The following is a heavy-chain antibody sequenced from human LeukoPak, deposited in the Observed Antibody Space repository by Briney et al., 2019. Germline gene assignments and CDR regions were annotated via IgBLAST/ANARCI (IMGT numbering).Heavy chain of an antibody. CDR3: AKEHYYGSGSYPNWFDP. Sequence: GGSLRLSCAASGFTFDDYAMHWVRQAPGQGLEWVSGISWNSGSIGYEDSVKGRFTISRDNAKNSLYLQMNSLRAEDTALYYCAKEHYYGSGSYPNWFDPWGQGTLVTVSS. CDR2: ISWNSGSI. J-gene: IGHJ5*02. V-gene: IGHV3-9*01. CDR1: GFTFDDYA. D-gene: IGHD3-10*01.